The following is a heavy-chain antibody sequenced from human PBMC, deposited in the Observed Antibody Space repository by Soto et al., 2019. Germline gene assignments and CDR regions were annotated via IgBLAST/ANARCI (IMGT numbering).Heavy chain of an antibody. CDR3: ARVRRAGTTGLGSYYYGMDV. D-gene: IGHD1-1*01. Sequence: QVQLVESGGGLVKPGGSLRLSCAASGFTFSDYYMSWIRQAPGKGLEWVSYISSSGSTIYYADSVKGRITISRDNAKNSLYLQMKSLRAEDTAVYYCARVRRAGTTGLGSYYYGMDVWGQGTTVTVSS. CDR1: GFTFSDYY. J-gene: IGHJ6*02. CDR2: ISSSGSTI. V-gene: IGHV3-11*01.